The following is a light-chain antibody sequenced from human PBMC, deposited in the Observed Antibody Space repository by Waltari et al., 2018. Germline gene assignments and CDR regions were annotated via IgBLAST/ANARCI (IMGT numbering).Light chain of an antibody. CDR1: SSDVGGYNY. J-gene: IGLJ2*01. CDR2: DVS. V-gene: IGLV2-11*01. CDR3: CSYAGSYTLKV. Sequence: QSALTQPRSVSGSPGQSVTISCTGTSSDVGGYNYVSWYQQHPCKAPKRMIYDVSKRPSGVPDRFSGSKSGNTASLTISGLQAEDEADYYCCSYAGSYTLKVFGGGTKLTVL.